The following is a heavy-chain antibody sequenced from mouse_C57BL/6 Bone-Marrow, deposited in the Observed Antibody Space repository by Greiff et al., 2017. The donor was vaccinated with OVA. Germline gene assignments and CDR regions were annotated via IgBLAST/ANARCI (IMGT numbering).Heavy chain of an antibody. D-gene: IGHD3-3*01. J-gene: IGHJ4*01. CDR2: IDPSDSET. CDR3: AREGWDDAMDY. V-gene: IGHV1-52*01. Sequence: QVQLQQPGAELVTPGSSVKLSCKASGYTFTSYWMHWVKQRPIQGLEWIGNIDPSDSETHYNQKFKDKATLTVDKSSSTAYMQLSSLTSEDSAVYYCAREGWDDAMDYWGQGTSVTVSS. CDR1: GYTFTSYW.